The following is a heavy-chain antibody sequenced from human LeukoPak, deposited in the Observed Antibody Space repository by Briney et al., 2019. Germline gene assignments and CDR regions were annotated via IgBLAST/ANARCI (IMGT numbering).Heavy chain of an antibody. D-gene: IGHD5-12*01. V-gene: IGHV4-34*01. J-gene: IGHJ3*02. CDR3: ARVQYSGYDHYAFDI. CDR1: GGSFSGYY. Sequence: PSETLSLTCAVYGGSFSGYYWSWIRQPPGKGLEWIGEINHSGSTNYNPSLKSRVTISVDTSKNQFSLKLSSVTAADTAVYYCARVQYSGYDHYAFDIWGQGTMVTVSS. CDR2: INHSGST.